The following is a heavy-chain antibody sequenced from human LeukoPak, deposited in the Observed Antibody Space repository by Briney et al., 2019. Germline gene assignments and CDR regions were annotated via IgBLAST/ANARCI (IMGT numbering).Heavy chain of an antibody. CDR3: ASTMGGTSFEYFDY. J-gene: IGHJ4*02. D-gene: IGHD2-2*01. CDR2: IYHSGST. V-gene: IGHV4-30-2*02. CDR1: GGSISSGGYS. Sequence: SETLSLTCAVSGGSISSGGYSWSWIRQPPGKGLEWIGYIYHSGSTYYNPSLKSRVTISVDRSKNQFSLKLSSVTAADTAVYYCASTMGGTSFEYFDYWGQGTLVTVSS.